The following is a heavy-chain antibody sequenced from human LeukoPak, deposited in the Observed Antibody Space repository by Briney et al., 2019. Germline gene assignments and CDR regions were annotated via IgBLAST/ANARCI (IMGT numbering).Heavy chain of an antibody. D-gene: IGHD3-10*01. CDR2: IRSKACGGTT. Sequence: GGSLRLSCTASGFTFGDYAMSWVRQAPGKGLEWVGFIRSKACGGTTEYAASVKGRFTISRDDSKSIAYLQMNSLKTEDTAVYYCTLPYYYGSGSYGSLLGNYYYYYMDVWGKGTTVTISS. J-gene: IGHJ6*03. CDR1: GFTFGDYA. V-gene: IGHV3-49*04. CDR3: TLPYYYGSGSYGSLLGNYYYYYMDV.